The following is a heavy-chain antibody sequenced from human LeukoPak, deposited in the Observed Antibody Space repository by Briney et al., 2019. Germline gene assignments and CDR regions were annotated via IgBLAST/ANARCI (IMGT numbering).Heavy chain of an antibody. CDR3: ARRTVRGVIKY. V-gene: IGHV4-34*12. D-gene: IGHD3-10*01. J-gene: IGHJ4*02. Sequence: SETLSLTCAVYGGSFSGYYWSWIRQPPGKGLEWIGEIIHSGRTNYNPSLKSRVTISVDTSKNQFSLKLSSVTAAGTAVYYCARRTVRGVIKYWDQGSLVTVSS. CDR2: IIHSGRT. CDR1: GGSFSGYY.